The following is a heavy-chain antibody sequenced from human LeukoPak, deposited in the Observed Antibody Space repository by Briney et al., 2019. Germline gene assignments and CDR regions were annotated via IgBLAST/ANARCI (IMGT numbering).Heavy chain of an antibody. Sequence: GGSLRLSCAASGFTFSSYSMDWVRQSPGKGLEGVSYISSSSSTIYYADSVKLRFTISTNNAKHSLYLQMNSLRAEDRVVYYCARDHHRRLYDSQARDTFDIWGQGKMVTVSS. CDR2: ISSSSSTI. CDR1: GFTFSSYS. V-gene: IGHV3-48*01. CDR3: ARDHHRRLYDSQARDTFDI. J-gene: IGHJ3*02. D-gene: IGHD3-22*01.